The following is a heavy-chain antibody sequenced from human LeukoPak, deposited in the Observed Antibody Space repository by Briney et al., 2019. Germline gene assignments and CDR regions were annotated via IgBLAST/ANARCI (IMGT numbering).Heavy chain of an antibody. CDR3: ARQRQRYSSGWFFDY. J-gene: IGHJ4*02. Sequence: GESLKISCKGSGYSFTSYWIGWVRQMPGKGLEWMGIIYPGDSDTRYSPSFQGQVTISADKSISTAYLQRSSLKASDTAMYYCARQRQRYSSGWFFDYWGQGTLVTVSS. CDR1: GYSFTSYW. V-gene: IGHV5-51*01. CDR2: IYPGDSDT. D-gene: IGHD6-19*01.